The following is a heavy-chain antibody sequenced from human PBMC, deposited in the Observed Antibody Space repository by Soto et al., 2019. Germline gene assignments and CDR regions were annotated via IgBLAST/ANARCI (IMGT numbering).Heavy chain of an antibody. D-gene: IGHD5-18*01. Sequence: QLQLQESGSGLVKPSQTLSLTCAVSGGSISSGGYSWSWIRQPPGKGLEWNGYIYHSGSTYYNPSRQGRVAISVGRWRIESWLQLTMVTDEDRDVYCGARERPSYGPPAFGVWGQGTLVTVSS. CDR2: IYHSGST. CDR3: ARERPSYGPPAFGV. V-gene: IGHV4-30-2*01. CDR1: GGSISSGGYS. J-gene: IGHJ4*02.